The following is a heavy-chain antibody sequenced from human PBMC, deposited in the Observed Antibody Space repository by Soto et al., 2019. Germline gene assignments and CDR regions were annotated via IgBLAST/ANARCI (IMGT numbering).Heavy chain of an antibody. Sequence: SETLSLTCAVYGGSFSGYYWSWIRQPPGQGLEWIGEINHSGSTNSHPSLKSRVTISVDTSKNQFSLKLSSVTAADTAVYCCARAGRYYGSGSSRYNWFDPWGQGTLVTIST. J-gene: IGHJ5*02. CDR1: GGSFSGYY. V-gene: IGHV4-34*01. CDR2: INHSGST. D-gene: IGHD3-10*01. CDR3: ARAGRYYGSGSSRYNWFDP.